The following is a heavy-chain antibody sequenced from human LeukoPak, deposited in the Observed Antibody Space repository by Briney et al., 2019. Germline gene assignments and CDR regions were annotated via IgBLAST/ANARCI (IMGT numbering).Heavy chain of an antibody. V-gene: IGHV3-15*01. CDR2: IKSKGDGKTT. Sequence: GGSLRLSCAASGFTFTNAGMSWVRQAPGKGLEWVGRIKSKGDGKTTDYTAPVKGRFTMSRDDSKATLYLQMNYVIVEDTAVYFCATDLGLTMIRGVLVSWGQGALVSVSP. CDR3: ATDLGLTMIRGVLVS. J-gene: IGHJ4*02. CDR1: GFTFTNAG. D-gene: IGHD3-10*01.